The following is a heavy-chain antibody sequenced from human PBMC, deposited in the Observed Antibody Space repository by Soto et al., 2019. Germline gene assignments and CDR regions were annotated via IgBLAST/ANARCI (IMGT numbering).Heavy chain of an antibody. CDR1: GFTFSSYW. J-gene: IGHJ6*02. CDR2: IKQDGSEK. CDR3: ARDRPDILTGYLVYYYYGMDV. V-gene: IGHV3-7*04. D-gene: IGHD3-9*01. Sequence: PGGSLRLSCAASGFTFSSYWMSWVRQAPGKGLEWVANIKQDGSEKYYVDSVKGRFTISRDNAKNSLYLQMNSLRAEDTAVYYCARDRPDILTGYLVYYYYGMDVWGQGTTVTVSS.